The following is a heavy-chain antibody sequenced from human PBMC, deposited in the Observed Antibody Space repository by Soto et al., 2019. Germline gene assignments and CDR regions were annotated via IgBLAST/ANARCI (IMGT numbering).Heavy chain of an antibody. V-gene: IGHV4-30-4*08. CDR3: ARAPFTDTDYYDSSGHDY. CDR1: GGSISSSDYY. CDR2: IYYSGST. Sequence: PSETLSLTCTVSGGSISSSDYYWGWIRQPPGKGLEWIRCIYYSGSTYYNPSLKSRVTISVDTSKNQFSLKLSSVTAADTAVYYCARAPFTDTDYYDSSGHDYWGQGTLVTVSS. J-gene: IGHJ4*02. D-gene: IGHD3-22*01.